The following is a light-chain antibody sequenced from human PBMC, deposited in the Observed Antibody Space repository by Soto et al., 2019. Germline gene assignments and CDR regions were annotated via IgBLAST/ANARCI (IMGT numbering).Light chain of an antibody. CDR2: GAS. V-gene: IGKV3-20*01. CDR3: QQYGSSPIT. Sequence: EIVLTQSPGTLSLSPGERATLSCRASQSVISTYLAWYQQKPGQAPRLLIYGASSRAIGIPDRFSGSGSGTDFTLTISRLEPEDFAVYYCQQYGSSPITFGQGTRLEIK. J-gene: IGKJ5*01. CDR1: QSVISTY.